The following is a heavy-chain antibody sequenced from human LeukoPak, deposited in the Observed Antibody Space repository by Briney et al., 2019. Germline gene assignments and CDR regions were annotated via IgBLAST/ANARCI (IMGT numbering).Heavy chain of an antibody. J-gene: IGHJ4*02. D-gene: IGHD6-19*01. CDR3: ARERFSSGAAYFDD. CDR2: ISYDGSNA. Sequence: GRSLILSCAASGLTFRSSAMHWVRQAPGKGLEWVAVISYDGSNAYSADSVKGRFTISRDNSKNTLYLQMNSLRGEDTAVYYCARERFSSGAAYFDDWGQGTLVTVSS. CDR1: GLTFRSSA. V-gene: IGHV3-30-3*01.